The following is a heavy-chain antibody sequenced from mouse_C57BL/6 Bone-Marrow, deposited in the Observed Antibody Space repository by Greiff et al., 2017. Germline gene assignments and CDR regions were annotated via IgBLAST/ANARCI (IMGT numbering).Heavy chain of an antibody. Sequence: VQLQQPGAELVKPGASVKLCCKASGYTFTSYWMQWVKQRPGQGLEWIGEIDPSDSYTNYNQKFKGKATLTVDTSSSTAYMQLSSLTSEDSAVYYCARSIATVVYGYFDVWGTGTTVTVSS. CDR3: ARSIATVVYGYFDV. D-gene: IGHD1-1*01. V-gene: IGHV1-50*01. CDR1: GYTFTSYW. CDR2: IDPSDSYT. J-gene: IGHJ1*03.